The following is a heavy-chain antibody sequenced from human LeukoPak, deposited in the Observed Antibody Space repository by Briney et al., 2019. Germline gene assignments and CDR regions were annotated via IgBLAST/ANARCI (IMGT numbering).Heavy chain of an antibody. D-gene: IGHD3-22*01. Sequence: SQTLSLTCTVSGGSISSGGYYWSWIRQHPGKGLEWIGYIYYSGSTYYNPSLKSRVTISVDTSKNQFSLKLSSVTAADTAVYYCARVEPRPYYYDSSGSNDAFDIWGQGTTVTVSS. CDR3: ARVEPRPYYYDSSGSNDAFDI. CDR1: GGSISSGGYY. CDR2: IYYSGST. J-gene: IGHJ3*02. V-gene: IGHV4-31*03.